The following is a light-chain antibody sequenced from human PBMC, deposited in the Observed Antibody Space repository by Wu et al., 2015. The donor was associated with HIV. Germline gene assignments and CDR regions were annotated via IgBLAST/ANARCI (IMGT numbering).Light chain of an antibody. CDR1: QRIASNY. Sequence: EIVLTQSPGTLSLSPGERATLSCRASQRIASNYLAWYQQKPGQAPRPLIYGASSRATGIPDRFSGSGFGADFTLTISRLEPEDFALYYCQQYATSPWTFGQGTKVEIK. CDR2: GAS. CDR3: QQYATSPWT. J-gene: IGKJ1*01. V-gene: IGKV3-20*01.